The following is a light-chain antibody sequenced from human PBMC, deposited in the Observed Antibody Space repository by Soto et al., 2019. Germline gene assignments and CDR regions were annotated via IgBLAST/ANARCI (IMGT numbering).Light chain of an antibody. J-gene: IGLJ2*01. CDR3: SSYAGSNNLVV. CDR1: SSDVGGYNY. CDR2: EVS. Sequence: QSALTQPPSASGSPGQSVTISCTGTSSDVGGYNYVSWYQQHPGKAPKLMIYEVSKRPSGDPDRFSGSKSGNTASLTVSGLQAEDEADYYCSSYAGSNNLVVFGGGTKLTVL. V-gene: IGLV2-8*01.